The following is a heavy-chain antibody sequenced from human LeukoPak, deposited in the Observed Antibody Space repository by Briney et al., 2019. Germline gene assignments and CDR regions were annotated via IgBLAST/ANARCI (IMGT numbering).Heavy chain of an antibody. V-gene: IGHV4-59*11. CDR3: ARGIVGATFDY. J-gene: IGHJ4*02. CDR2: IYYSGST. D-gene: IGHD1-26*01. Sequence: PSETLSPTCTVSGGSISSHYWSWIRQPPGKGLEWIGYIYYSGSTNYNPSLKSRVTISVDTSKNQFSLKLSSVTAADTAVYYCARGIVGATFDYWGQGTLVTVSS. CDR1: GGSISSHY.